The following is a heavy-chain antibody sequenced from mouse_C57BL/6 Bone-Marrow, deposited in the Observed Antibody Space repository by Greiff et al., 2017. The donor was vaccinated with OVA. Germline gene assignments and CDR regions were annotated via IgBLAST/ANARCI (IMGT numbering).Heavy chain of an antibody. CDR2: FYIGNGYT. J-gene: IGHJ3*01. Sequence: EVQLQQSGAELVRPGSSVKMSCKTSGYTFTSYGINWVKQRPGQGLEWIGYFYIGNGYTEYNEKFKGKATLTSDTSSSTAYMQLSSLTTEVSAIDVCARIYDYDGGLWFAYWGQGTLVTVSA. V-gene: IGHV1-58*01. CDR1: GYTFTSYG. D-gene: IGHD2-4*01. CDR3: ARIYDYDGGLWFAY.